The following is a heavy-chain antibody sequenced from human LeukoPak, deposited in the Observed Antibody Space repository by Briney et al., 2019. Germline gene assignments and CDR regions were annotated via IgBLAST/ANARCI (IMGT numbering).Heavy chain of an antibody. Sequence: PGGSLRLSCAASGFIFNNYWMSWVRQAPGKGLEWVAVIWYDGSNKYYADSVKGRFTISRDNSKNTLYLQMNSLRAEDTAVYYCARAHYYDSSAYFDYWGQGTLVTVSS. D-gene: IGHD3-22*01. CDR2: IWYDGSNK. CDR1: GFIFNNYW. CDR3: ARAHYYDSSAYFDY. V-gene: IGHV3-33*08. J-gene: IGHJ4*02.